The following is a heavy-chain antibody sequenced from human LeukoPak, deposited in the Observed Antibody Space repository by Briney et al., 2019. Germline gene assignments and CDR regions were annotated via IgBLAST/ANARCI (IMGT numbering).Heavy chain of an antibody. CDR3: ARDAGGTWFDP. CDR1: GGSISTFS. Sequence: SETLSLTCTVSGGSISTFSWNWIRQPPGQGLEWIGYVNSNGGTYNNPSLKSRVTVSLDMSKNQFSLKRSSATAADTAVYYCARDAGGTWFDPWGQGILVTVSS. J-gene: IGHJ5*02. CDR2: VNSNGGT. V-gene: IGHV4-59*01.